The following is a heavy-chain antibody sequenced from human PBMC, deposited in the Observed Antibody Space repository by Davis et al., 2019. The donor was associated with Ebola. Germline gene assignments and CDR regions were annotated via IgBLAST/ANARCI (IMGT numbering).Heavy chain of an antibody. CDR3: ASTPRKRYYYMDV. CDR2: IYHSGST. CDR1: GGSISSGGYS. Sequence: PSETLSLTCAVSGGSISSGGYSWSWIRQPPGKGLEWIGYIYHSGSTYYNPSLKSRVTISVDRSKNQFSLKLSSVTAADTAVYYCASTPRKRYYYMDVWGKGTTVTVSS. V-gene: IGHV4-30-2*01. J-gene: IGHJ6*03.